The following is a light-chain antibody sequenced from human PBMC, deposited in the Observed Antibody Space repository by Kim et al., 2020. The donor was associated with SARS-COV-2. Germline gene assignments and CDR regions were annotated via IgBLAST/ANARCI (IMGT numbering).Light chain of an antibody. CDR2: DNN. CDR1: RSNIGSNP. Sequence: QSVLTQPPSVSAAPGQKVTISCSGSRSNIGSNPVSWYQQFPGTAPKLLTYDNNKRPSGIPDRFSSSKSGTSATLGITGLLTGDEADYYCATWDSSLSVGVFGGGTKVTVL. J-gene: IGLJ3*02. V-gene: IGLV1-51*01. CDR3: ATWDSSLSVGV.